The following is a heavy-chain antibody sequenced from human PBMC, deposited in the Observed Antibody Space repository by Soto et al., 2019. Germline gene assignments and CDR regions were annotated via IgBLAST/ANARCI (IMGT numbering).Heavy chain of an antibody. Sequence: QVQLVESGGGVVQPGRSLRLSCAASGFTFSSYGMHWVRQAPGKGLEWVTVIAYDGSNTYYADSVKGRFTISRDNTKNTLYQQMNSLKAEETAVYYCAKPRHYGSGSPVDYWGQGTLVTVSS. CDR2: IAYDGSNT. CDR1: GFTFSSYG. CDR3: AKPRHYGSGSPVDY. V-gene: IGHV3-30*18. J-gene: IGHJ4*02. D-gene: IGHD3-10*01.